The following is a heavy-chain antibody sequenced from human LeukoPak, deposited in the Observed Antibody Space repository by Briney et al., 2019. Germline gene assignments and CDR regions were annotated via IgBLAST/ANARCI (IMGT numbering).Heavy chain of an antibody. CDR3: ARETSQKGAHYMDV. Sequence: SETLSLTCTVSDDSITIYYWTWIRQPPGKGLEWIGYIDHTGSTNYNPSLNSRVTISRDTSKNHFSLKLSSVTAADTAVYYCARETSQKGAHYMDVWGKGTTVTISS. CDR1: DDSITIYY. V-gene: IGHV4-59*01. J-gene: IGHJ6*03. CDR2: IDHTGST. D-gene: IGHD3-16*01.